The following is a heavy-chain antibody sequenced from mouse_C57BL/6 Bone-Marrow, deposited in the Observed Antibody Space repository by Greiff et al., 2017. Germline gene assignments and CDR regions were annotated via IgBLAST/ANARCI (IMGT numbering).Heavy chain of an antibody. CDR1: GYAFTNYL. D-gene: IGHD4-1*01. Sequence: QVQLQQSGAELVRPGTSVKVSCKASGYAFTNYLIEWVKQRPGQGLEWIGVINPGSGGTSYNEKFKGKATLTVDKSSSTAYMQLSSLTSEDSAVYFCARSKNGDSWFAYWGQGTLVTVSA. J-gene: IGHJ3*01. CDR3: ARSKNGDSWFAY. CDR2: INPGSGGT. V-gene: IGHV1-54*01.